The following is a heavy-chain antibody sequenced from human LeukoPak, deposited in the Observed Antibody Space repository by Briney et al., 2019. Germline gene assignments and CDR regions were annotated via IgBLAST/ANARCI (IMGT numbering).Heavy chain of an antibody. CDR2: ISPTSDYT. CDR3: ARCQYNSSPDF. Sequence: PGGSLRLSCAASGFTFIDYSMSWIRQAPGKGLEWVSYISPTSDYTSYADSVKGRFTIFRDNAKNSLFLQMNGLRVEDTAVYYCARCQYNSSPDFGGQGTLVTVSS. V-gene: IGHV3-11*03. J-gene: IGHJ4*02. D-gene: IGHD6-13*01. CDR1: GFTFIDYS.